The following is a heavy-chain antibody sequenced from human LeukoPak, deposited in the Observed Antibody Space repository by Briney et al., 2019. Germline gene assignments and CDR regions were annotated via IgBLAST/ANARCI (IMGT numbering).Heavy chain of an antibody. CDR1: GFTFSSHN. D-gene: IGHD6-6*01. Sequence: PGGSLRLSCAASGFTFSSHNVNWVRQAPGKGLEWVSSISSTGTYIYYADSVKGRFTISRDNAKNSLYLQMDSLRDEDTAVYYCARGSIATRPTFFEYWGPGTLVTVSS. V-gene: IGHV3-21*01. CDR2: ISSTGTYI. CDR3: ARGSIATRPTFFEY. J-gene: IGHJ4*02.